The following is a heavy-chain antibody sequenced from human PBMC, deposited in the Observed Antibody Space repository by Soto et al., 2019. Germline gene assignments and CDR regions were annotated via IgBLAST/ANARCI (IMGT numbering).Heavy chain of an antibody. J-gene: IGHJ5*02. D-gene: IGHD6-13*01. Sequence: SQTLSLTCAISGDSVSSNSAAWNWIRQSPSRGLEWLGRTYYRSKWYNDYAVSGESRITINPDTSKNQFFLQLNSVTPEDTAVYYCAREHSSWDLFYNWFDPWGQGTLVTVSS. V-gene: IGHV6-1*01. CDR1: GDSVSSNSAA. CDR3: AREHSSWDLFYNWFDP. CDR2: TYYRSKWYN.